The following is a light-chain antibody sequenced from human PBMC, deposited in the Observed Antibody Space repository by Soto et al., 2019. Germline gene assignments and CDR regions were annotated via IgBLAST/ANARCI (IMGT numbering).Light chain of an antibody. CDR2: GAS. Sequence: EIVLTQSPGTLSLSPGERATLSCRASQSVSSSYLAWYQQKPGQAARLLIYGASSRATGIPDRFSGSGSGTDFTLTITRLEPEDFAVYYCQHFGSSPLTFGGGTKVAIK. CDR3: QHFGSSPLT. CDR1: QSVSSSY. J-gene: IGKJ4*01. V-gene: IGKV3-20*01.